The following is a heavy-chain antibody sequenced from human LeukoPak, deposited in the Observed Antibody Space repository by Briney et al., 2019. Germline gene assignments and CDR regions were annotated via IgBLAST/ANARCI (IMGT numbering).Heavy chain of an antibody. CDR2: ISGSGGST. V-gene: IGHV3-23*01. CDR3: AKDWYFVPAAPYFDY. D-gene: IGHD2-2*01. CDR1: GFTFSSYW. Sequence: GGSLRLSCAASGFTFSSYWMSWVRQAPGKGLEWVSAISGSGGSTYYADSVKGRFTISRDNSKNTLYLQMNSLRAEDTAVYYCAKDWYFVPAAPYFDYWGQGTLVTVSS. J-gene: IGHJ4*02.